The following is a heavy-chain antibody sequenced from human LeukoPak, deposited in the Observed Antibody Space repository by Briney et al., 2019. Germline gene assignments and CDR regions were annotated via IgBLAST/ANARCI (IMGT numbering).Heavy chain of an antibody. V-gene: IGHV4-59*01. CDR3: ARQPRYYFDY. CDR1: GGSISSYY. D-gene: IGHD1-1*01. CDR2: IHYNGST. Sequence: SETLSLTCTVSGGSISSYYWSWVRQPPGKGLEWAPGKGLEWIGYIHYNGSTNYNPPLKRRVTISVDTSKNQFSLKLSSVTAADTAVYYCARQPRYYFDYWGQGTLVTVSS. J-gene: IGHJ4*02.